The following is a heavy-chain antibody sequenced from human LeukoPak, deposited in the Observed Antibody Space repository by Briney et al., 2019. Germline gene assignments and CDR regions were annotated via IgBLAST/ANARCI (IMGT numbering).Heavy chain of an antibody. Sequence: PGGSLRLSCAASGVTFSSYSMNWVRQAPGKGLEWVSYISSSSSTIYYADSVKGRFTISRDNAKNSLYLQMNSLRAEDTAVYYCARDFRRAAAGDDYWGQGTLVTVSS. CDR3: ARDFRRAAAGDDY. J-gene: IGHJ4*02. CDR2: ISSSSSTI. D-gene: IGHD6-13*01. CDR1: GVTFSSYS. V-gene: IGHV3-48*04.